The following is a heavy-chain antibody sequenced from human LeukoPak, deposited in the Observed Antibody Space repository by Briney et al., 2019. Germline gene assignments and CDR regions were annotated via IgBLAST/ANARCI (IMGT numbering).Heavy chain of an antibody. Sequence: PGGSLRLSCAAYGFTFSSYWTHWVRQAPGKGLVWVSRIKSDGSTNYADSVKGRFTISRDNAKNTLSLQMNSLRAEDTGVYYCARAPSEIGGYYPEYFRHWGQGTLVTVSS. D-gene: IGHD3-22*01. J-gene: IGHJ1*01. CDR3: ARAPSEIGGYYPEYFRH. CDR1: GFTFSSYW. V-gene: IGHV3-74*01. CDR2: IKSDGST.